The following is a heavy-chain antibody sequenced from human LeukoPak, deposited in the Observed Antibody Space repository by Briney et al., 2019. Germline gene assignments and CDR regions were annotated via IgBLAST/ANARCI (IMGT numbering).Heavy chain of an antibody. V-gene: IGHV1-46*01. CDR1: GYTFTSYY. Sequence: GASVKVSCKASGYTFTSYYMHSVRQAPGQGIEWMGIINPSGGSTSYAQKFQGRVTMTRDTSTSTVYMELSSLRSEDTAVYYCARDLGDYYDSSGSFDYWGQGTLVTVSS. J-gene: IGHJ4*02. CDR2: INPSGGST. CDR3: ARDLGDYYDSSGSFDY. D-gene: IGHD3-22*01.